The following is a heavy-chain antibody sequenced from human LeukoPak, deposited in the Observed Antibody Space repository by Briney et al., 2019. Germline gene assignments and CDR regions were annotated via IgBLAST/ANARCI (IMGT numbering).Heavy chain of an antibody. CDR2: ITATSSST. CDR1: GFTFSSYG. V-gene: IGHV3-23*01. J-gene: IGHJ4*02. D-gene: IGHD3-10*01. CDR3: AKLFESGTYNNFFHY. Sequence: GGSLRLSCAASGFTFSSYGMRWLRQAPGKGLELCSAITATSSSTHDADSVQGRFTISRHNSKHTLYLQMNSLRPEDTAIYYCAKLFESGTYNNFFHYWGQGTLVTVFS.